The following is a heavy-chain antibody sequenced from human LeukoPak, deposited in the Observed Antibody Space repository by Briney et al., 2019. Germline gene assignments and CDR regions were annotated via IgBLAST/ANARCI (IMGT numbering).Heavy chain of an antibody. Sequence: ASVKVSCKASGYTFTSYAMNWVRQAPGQGLEWMGWINTNTGNPTYAQGFTGRFVFSLDTSVSTAYLQISRLKAEDTAVYYCARDITIHRVAARGLSYWGQGTLVTVSS. CDR1: GYTFTSYA. CDR3: ARDITIHRVAARGLSY. J-gene: IGHJ4*02. CDR2: INTNTGNP. V-gene: IGHV7-4-1*02. D-gene: IGHD2-15*01.